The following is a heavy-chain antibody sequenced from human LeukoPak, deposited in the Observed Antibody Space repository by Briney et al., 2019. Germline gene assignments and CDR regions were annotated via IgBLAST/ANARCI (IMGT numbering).Heavy chain of an antibody. D-gene: IGHD4-17*01. V-gene: IGHV3-33*01. CDR1: GFTFRDYG. CDR2: IWYDGSNI. J-gene: IGHJ4*02. Sequence: PGSSLRLSCAASGFTFRDYGMHGVRQVPGKGLEGVAIIWYDGSNIDYADSVKGRFTISRDNAKNTLYLQMNSLRAEDRAVYYCATESGDYSFDYWGQGTLVTVSS. CDR3: ATESGDYSFDY.